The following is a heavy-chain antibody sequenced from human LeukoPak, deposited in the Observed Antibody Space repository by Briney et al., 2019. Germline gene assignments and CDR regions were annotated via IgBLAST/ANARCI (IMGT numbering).Heavy chain of an antibody. CDR1: GGSFTGYY. V-gene: IGHV4-34*01. J-gene: IGHJ4*02. CDR3: ARAWLQPYFFDY. CDR2: IKNSRRT. Sequence: SETLSLTCAVYGGSFTGYYWSWIRQSPGKGLEWIGDIKNSRRTNYNPSLKSRVTMSVDTSKNQFSLKLSSVTTADTAVYYCARAWLQPYFFDYWGQGTLATVSS. D-gene: IGHD5-24*01.